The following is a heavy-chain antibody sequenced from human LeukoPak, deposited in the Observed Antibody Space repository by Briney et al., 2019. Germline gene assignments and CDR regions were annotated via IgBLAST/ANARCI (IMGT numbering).Heavy chain of an antibody. V-gene: IGHV5-51*01. CDR1: GYTFTNYW. D-gene: IGHD5-24*01. CDR2: IYPGGSET. CDR3: ARASRDGYNQNFDH. J-gene: IGHJ4*02. Sequence: GESLKISCKGSGYTFTNYWIGWVRQMPGEGLEWMGIIYPGGSETRYDPSFQGQVTISADSSTSTAYLQWSSLRASDTAMYYCARASRDGYNQNFDHWGQGTLVTVSS.